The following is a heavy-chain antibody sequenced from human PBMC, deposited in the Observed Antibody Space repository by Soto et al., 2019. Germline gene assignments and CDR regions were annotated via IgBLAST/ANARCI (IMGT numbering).Heavy chain of an antibody. V-gene: IGHV1-69*19. CDR2: IVPLHNTA. D-gene: IGHD1-1*01. J-gene: IGHJ6*01. CDR3: ALWSHWNPVFYPGMAA. CDR1: GGAFTDYG. Sequence: QVHLLQSGAEVKKPGSSLKVSCKVSGGAFTDYGLNWVRHAPGQGLEWLGGIVPLHNTANYSLKFLGRVEITAAPSSSTASVPMRGLTTEATATYYCALWSHWNPVFYPGMAAGGQGTSVIVSS.